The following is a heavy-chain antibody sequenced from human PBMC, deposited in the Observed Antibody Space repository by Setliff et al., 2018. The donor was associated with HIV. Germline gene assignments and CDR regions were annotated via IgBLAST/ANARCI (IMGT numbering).Heavy chain of an antibody. V-gene: IGHV4-34*01. CDR3: ARHVGYSSSSLDY. D-gene: IGHD6-6*01. CDR2: INHSGST. J-gene: IGHJ4*02. CDR1: GGSISSYY. Sequence: KASETLSLTCTVSGGSISSYYWTWIRQPPGKGLEWLGEINHSGSTNYNPSLKSRVTISVDMSKNQFSLKLSSVTAADTAVYYCARHVGYSSSSLDYWGQGTLVTVSS.